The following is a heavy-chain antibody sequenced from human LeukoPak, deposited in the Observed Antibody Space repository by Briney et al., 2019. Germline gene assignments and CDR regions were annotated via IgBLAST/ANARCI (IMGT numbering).Heavy chain of an antibody. CDR3: AWIIIGATGFDY. D-gene: IGHD1-26*01. Sequence: SGTLSLTCSVSGGSISGSYWCCVVRQPPGKGLELIGEFHHAGSTNYNPSLKSRVTISVDKSKNQFSLRLSSVTAADTAVYYCAWIIIGATGFDYWGQGTLVTVSS. CDR2: FHHAGST. V-gene: IGHV4-4*02. J-gene: IGHJ4*02. CDR1: GGSISGSYW.